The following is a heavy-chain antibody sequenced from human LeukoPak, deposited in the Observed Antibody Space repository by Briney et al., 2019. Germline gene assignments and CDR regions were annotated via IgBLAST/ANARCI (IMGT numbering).Heavy chain of an antibody. CDR2: IFTGST. J-gene: IGHJ4*02. CDR3: ARRLRTYFDY. Sequence: SETLSLTCAVYGGSFSGYYWNWIRQPPGKGLEWIGYIFTGSTTYNPSLKSRVTISVDTSKNQFSLKLSSVTAADTAVYYCARRLRTYFDYWGQGSLVTVSS. V-gene: IGHV4-4*09. CDR1: GGSFSGYY.